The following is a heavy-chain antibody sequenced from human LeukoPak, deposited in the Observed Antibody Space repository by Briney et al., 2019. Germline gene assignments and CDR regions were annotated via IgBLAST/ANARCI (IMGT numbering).Heavy chain of an antibody. CDR3: ARVWRYGSWMDV. D-gene: IGHD3-10*01. V-gene: IGHV4-59*01. CDR1: GGSISSYY. Sequence: PSETLSLTCTVSGGSISSYYWSWIRQPPGKGLEWIGYIYYSGSTNYNPSLKSRVTISVDTSKNQFSLKLSSVTAADTAVYYRARVWRYGSWMDVWGQGTTVTVSS. CDR2: IYYSGST. J-gene: IGHJ6*02.